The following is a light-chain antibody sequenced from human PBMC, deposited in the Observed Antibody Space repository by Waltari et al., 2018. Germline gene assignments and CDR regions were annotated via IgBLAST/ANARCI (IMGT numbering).Light chain of an antibody. Sequence: QSALTQPRSVSGSPGQSVTTSCTGTRSDAGASDSVSWYQQRPGKTPKHIIYAVTERPSGVPDRFSGSKSDNKASLTISGLQADDEADYYCCSYAGRYTNYVFGSGTKVTVL. V-gene: IGLV2-11*02. CDR2: AVT. CDR3: CSYAGRYTNYV. J-gene: IGLJ1*01. CDR1: RSDAGASDS.